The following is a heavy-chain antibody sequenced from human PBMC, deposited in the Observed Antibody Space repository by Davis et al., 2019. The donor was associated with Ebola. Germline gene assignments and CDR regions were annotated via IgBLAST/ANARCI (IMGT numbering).Heavy chain of an antibody. Sequence: GGSLRLSCAASGFTFSSYSMNWVRQAPGKGLEWVAYITTGSSTIYFADSVKGRFAISRDDAKKSVYLQMNSLRDEDTAVYYCARGTVDTAMVYYYYGMDVWGQGTTVTVSS. V-gene: IGHV3-48*02. D-gene: IGHD5-18*01. J-gene: IGHJ6*02. CDR2: ITTGSSTI. CDR1: GFTFSSYS. CDR3: ARGTVDTAMVYYYYGMDV.